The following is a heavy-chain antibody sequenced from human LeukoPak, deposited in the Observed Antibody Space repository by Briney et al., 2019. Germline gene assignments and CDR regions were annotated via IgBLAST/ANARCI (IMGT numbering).Heavy chain of an antibody. CDR1: GFTFSSYA. D-gene: IGHD1-26*01. CDR3: AKDSGSVGAPKGLDY. J-gene: IGHJ4*02. V-gene: IGHV3-21*01. CDR2: ISGSSSYI. Sequence: GGSLRLSCAASGFTFSSYAMSWVRQAPGKGLEWVSSISGSSSYIYYADSVKGRFSISRDNAKNSLYLQMNSLRAEDTAVYSCAKDSGSVGAPKGLDYWGQGTLVTVSS.